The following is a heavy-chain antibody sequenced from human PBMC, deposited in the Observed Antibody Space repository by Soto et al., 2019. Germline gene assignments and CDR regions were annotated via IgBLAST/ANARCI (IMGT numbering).Heavy chain of an antibody. D-gene: IGHD6-19*01. CDR1: GYTFINYY. J-gene: IGHJ3*02. CDR3: AREKWLMRRNDPFDI. V-gene: IGHV1-46*01. CDR2: INPNGGST. Sequence: QVQLVQSGAEVKKPGASVKVSCKASGYTFINYYMHWVRQAPGQGLEWMGIINPNGGSTTYEQKFQSRFTLTRDTSTNTCNIDLSTLRPENTAVYYCAREKWLMRRNDPFDIWCQVTMVTFSS.